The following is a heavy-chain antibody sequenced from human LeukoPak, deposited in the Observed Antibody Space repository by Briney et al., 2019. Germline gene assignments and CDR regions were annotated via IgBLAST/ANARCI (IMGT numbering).Heavy chain of an antibody. Sequence: SGTLSLTCAVSGGSISSSNWWSWVRQPPGKGLEWIGEIYHSGSTNYNPSLKSRVTISVDKSKNQFSLKLSSVTAADTAVYYCASYPPGGGAAGTFDYWGQGTLVTVSS. J-gene: IGHJ4*02. CDR3: ASYPPGGGAAGTFDY. CDR1: GGSISSSNW. CDR2: IYHSGST. V-gene: IGHV4-4*02. D-gene: IGHD6-13*01.